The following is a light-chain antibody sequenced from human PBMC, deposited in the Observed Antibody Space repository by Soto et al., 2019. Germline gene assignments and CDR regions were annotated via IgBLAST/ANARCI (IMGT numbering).Light chain of an antibody. Sequence: EFVWKQSPCTLSLSPGERATLSCRASQSGSSSYLAWYQQKPGQAPRLLIYGASSRATGIPVRYSGSGSGTDFTLNINKLEHEHFAVYYCQKYWSSPRTFGQGTKVEIK. CDR3: QKYWSSPRT. CDR1: QSGSSSY. V-gene: IGKV3-20*01. CDR2: GAS. J-gene: IGKJ1*01.